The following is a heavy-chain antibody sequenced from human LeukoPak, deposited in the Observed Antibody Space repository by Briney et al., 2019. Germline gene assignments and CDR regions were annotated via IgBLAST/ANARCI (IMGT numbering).Heavy chain of an antibody. CDR3: ARDQGSGSYYKGYGSVGYFDY. CDR1: GFTFSSYA. Sequence: GGSLRLSCAASGFTFSSYAMHWVRQAPGKGLEWVAVISYDGSNKYYADSVKGRFTISRDNSKNTLYLQMNSLRAEDTAVYYCARDQGSGSYYKGYGSVGYFDYWGQGTLVTVSS. D-gene: IGHD3-10*01. J-gene: IGHJ4*02. V-gene: IGHV3-30-3*01. CDR2: ISYDGSNK.